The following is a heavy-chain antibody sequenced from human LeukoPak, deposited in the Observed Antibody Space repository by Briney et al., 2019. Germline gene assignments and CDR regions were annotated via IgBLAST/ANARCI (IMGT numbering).Heavy chain of an antibody. CDR2: IYYSGST. CDR3: ARGRGYDSTFDY. Sequence: SETLSLTCTVSGGSISSGGYYWSWIRQHPGKGLEWIGYIYYSGSTYYNPSLKSRVTISVDTSKNQFSLKLSSVTAADTAVYYCARGRGYDSTFDYWGQGTLVTVSS. V-gene: IGHV4-31*03. D-gene: IGHD5-12*01. CDR1: GGSISSGGYY. J-gene: IGHJ4*02.